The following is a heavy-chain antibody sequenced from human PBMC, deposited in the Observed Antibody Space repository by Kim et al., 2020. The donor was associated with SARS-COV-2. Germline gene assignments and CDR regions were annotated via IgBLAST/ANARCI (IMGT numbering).Heavy chain of an antibody. V-gene: IGHV4-39*01. D-gene: IGHD3-22*01. J-gene: IGHJ4*02. Sequence: STDYNPSLKSRVTISVDTSKNQFSLKLSSVTAADTAVYYCASLLLRYFDYWGQGTLVTVSS. CDR2: ST. CDR3: ASLLLRYFDY.